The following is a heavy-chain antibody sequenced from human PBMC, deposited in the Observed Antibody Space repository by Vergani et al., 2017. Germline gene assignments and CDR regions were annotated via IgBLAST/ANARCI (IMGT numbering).Heavy chain of an antibody. CDR2: ISGNGGNT. CDR1: GFTFSSYA. CDR3: SKSRYPNYKYCNCYSYYY. J-gene: IGHJ6*01. V-gene: IGHV3-23*01. Sequence: EVQLLESGGNLIQPGGSLRLSCGASGFTFSSYAMTWVRLAPGKGLEWVSAISGNGGNTFYTDSVKGRFTISRDNSKDTLYLQMNSLRVEDTAIYYCSKSRYPNYKYCNCYSYYY. D-gene: IGHD2/OR15-2a*01.